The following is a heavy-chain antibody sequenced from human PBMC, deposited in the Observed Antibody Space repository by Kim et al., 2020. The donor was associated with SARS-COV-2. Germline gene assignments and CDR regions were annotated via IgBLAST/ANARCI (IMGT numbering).Heavy chain of an antibody. J-gene: IGHJ4*02. Sequence: GGSLRLSCAASGFTFSSYAMSWVRQAPGKGLEWVSAISGSGGSTYYADSAKGRFTISGDNSKNTLYLQMNSLRAEDTAVYYWSKVAYFSGSYYFPYSFDYWGQGTLVAVSS. CDR1: GFTFSSYA. D-gene: IGHD1-26*01. CDR2: ISGSGGST. CDR3: SKVAYFSGSYYFPYSFDY. V-gene: IGHV3-23*01.